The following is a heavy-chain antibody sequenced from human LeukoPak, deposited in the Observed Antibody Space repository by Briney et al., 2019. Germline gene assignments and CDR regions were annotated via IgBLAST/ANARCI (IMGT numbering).Heavy chain of an antibody. D-gene: IGHD5-24*01. CDR3: ARGAGYNYPYYFDY. J-gene: IGHJ4*02. Sequence: GGSLRLSCAASGNYWMHWVRQAPGKGLLWVSHINSDGSWTSYADSVKGRFTISKDNAKNTVYLQMNNLRAEDTAVYYCARGAGYNYPYYFDYWGQGTLVTVSS. CDR2: INSDGSWT. V-gene: IGHV3-74*01. CDR1: GNYW.